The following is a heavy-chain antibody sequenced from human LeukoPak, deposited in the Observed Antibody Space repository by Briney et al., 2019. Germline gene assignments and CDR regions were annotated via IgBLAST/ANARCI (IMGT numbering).Heavy chain of an antibody. CDR3: ARGVGSGYTDY. V-gene: IGHV4-61*02. D-gene: IGHD3-22*01. Sequence: SETLSLTCTVSGDSISSGDYYWSWIRQPAGKGLEWIGRISSSGSTSYNPSLKSRVTISVDTSKNQFSLKLISVTAADTAVYYCARGVGSGYTDYWGQGALVTVSS. CDR1: GDSISSGDYY. CDR2: ISSSGST. J-gene: IGHJ4*02.